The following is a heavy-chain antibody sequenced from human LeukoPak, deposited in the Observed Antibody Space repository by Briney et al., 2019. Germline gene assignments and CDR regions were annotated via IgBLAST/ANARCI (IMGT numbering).Heavy chain of an antibody. CDR3: ATDGPDYYGSGSYYNYYYYYGMDV. V-gene: IGHV3-21*01. J-gene: IGHJ6*04. D-gene: IGHD3-10*01. CDR1: GFTFSSYS. Sequence: GGSLRLSCAASGFTFSSYSMNWVRQAPGKGLEWVSSISSSSYIYYADSVKGRFTISRDNAKNSLYLQMNSLRAEDTAVYYCATDGPDYYGSGSYYNYYYYYGMDVWGKGTTVTVSS. CDR2: ISSSSYI.